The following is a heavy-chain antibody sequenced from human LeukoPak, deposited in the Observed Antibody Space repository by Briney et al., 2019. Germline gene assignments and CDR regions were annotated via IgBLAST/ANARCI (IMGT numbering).Heavy chain of an antibody. J-gene: IGHJ4*02. Sequence: GRSLRLSCAASGFTFSSYGMHWVRQAPGKGLEWVAVISYDGSNKYYADSVKGRFTISRDNSKNTLYLQMNSLRAEDTAVYYCAKDYGGAAADGYWGQGPLVTVSS. V-gene: IGHV3-30*18. D-gene: IGHD6-13*01. CDR2: ISYDGSNK. CDR1: GFTFSSYG. CDR3: AKDYGGAAADGY.